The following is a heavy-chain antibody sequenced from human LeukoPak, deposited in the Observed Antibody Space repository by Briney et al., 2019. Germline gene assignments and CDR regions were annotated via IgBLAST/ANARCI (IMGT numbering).Heavy chain of an antibody. CDR1: GFSFSSDA. J-gene: IGHJ6*02. CDR2: ISGMGGST. V-gene: IGHV3-23*01. D-gene: IGHD6-6*01. Sequence: GGCLSLACAPAGFSFSSDAMGSVRQAAGRWLGWVSSISGMGGSTYYADSVKGRFTISRDNSKNTLYLKMNSLRAEDTAVYYCAKEMYSSSSLLYYYYGMDVWGQGTTVTVSS. CDR3: AKEMYSSSSLLYYYYGMDV.